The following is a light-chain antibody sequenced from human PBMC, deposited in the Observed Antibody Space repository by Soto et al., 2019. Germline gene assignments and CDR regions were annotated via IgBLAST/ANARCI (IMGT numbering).Light chain of an antibody. V-gene: IGKV1-5*01. Sequence: DIQMTQSPSTLSASVGDRVTITCRASQSISSWLAWYQQKPGKAPKLLIYDASSLESGVPSRFSGSGSGTEFTLTISSLQPDDVATYYCQQSSSGPPFTFGPGTKVDIK. CDR3: QQSSSGPPFT. CDR1: QSISSW. J-gene: IGKJ3*01. CDR2: DAS.